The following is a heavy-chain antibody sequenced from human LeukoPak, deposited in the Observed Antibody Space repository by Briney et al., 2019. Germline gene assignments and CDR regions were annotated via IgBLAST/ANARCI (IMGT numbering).Heavy chain of an antibody. CDR2: ILYDGINK. V-gene: IGHV3-33*08. D-gene: IGHD3-22*01. CDR3: AKGHSSGYYFDAFDI. J-gene: IGHJ3*02. CDR1: GFTFSNYG. Sequence: GGSLRLSCAASGFTFSNYGMHWVRQAPGRGLEWVAVILYDGINKNYADSVEGRFTISRDNSKNTLYLQMNSLRAEDTAVYYCAKGHSSGYYFDAFDIWGQGTMVTVSS.